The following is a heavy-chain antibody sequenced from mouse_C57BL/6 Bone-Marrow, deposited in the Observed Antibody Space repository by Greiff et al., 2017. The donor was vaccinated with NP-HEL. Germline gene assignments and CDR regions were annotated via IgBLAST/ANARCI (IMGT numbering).Heavy chain of an antibody. D-gene: IGHD1-1*01. V-gene: IGHV1-81*01. CDR3: ARKPYYYGSSYNYFDY. Sequence: QVQLQQSGAELARPGASVKLSCKASGYTFTSYGISWVKQRTGQGLEWIGEIYPRSGNTYYNEKFKGKATLTADKSSSTAYMELRSLTSEDSAVYFCARKPYYYGSSYNYFDYWGQGTTLTVSS. CDR1: GYTFTSYG. CDR2: IYPRSGNT. J-gene: IGHJ2*01.